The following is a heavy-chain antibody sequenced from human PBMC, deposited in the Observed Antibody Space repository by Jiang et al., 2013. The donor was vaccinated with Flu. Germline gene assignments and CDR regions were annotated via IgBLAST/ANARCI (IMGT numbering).Heavy chain of an antibody. CDR3: AREGSAERGSVFFGGVIVRLDY. Sequence: VQLVESGGGLVQPGGSLRLSCAASGFTFSSYEMNWVRQAPGKGLEWVSYISSSGSTIYYADSVKGRFTISRDNAKNSLYLQMNSLRAEDTAVYYCAREGSAERGSVFFGGVIVRLDYWGQGTLVTVSS. J-gene: IGHJ4*02. D-gene: IGHD3-16*02. CDR2: ISSSGSTI. V-gene: IGHV3-48*03. CDR1: GFTFSSYE.